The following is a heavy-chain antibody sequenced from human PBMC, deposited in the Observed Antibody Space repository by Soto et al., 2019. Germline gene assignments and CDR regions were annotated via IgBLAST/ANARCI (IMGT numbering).Heavy chain of an antibody. V-gene: IGHV1-46*01. CDR2: INPSSGSA. J-gene: IGHJ4*02. D-gene: IGHD2-2*01. Sequence: ASVKVSCKASGYTFTTYYIHWVRQAPGQGLEWMGIINPSSGSAGYAQKFQVSVTMTRDTPTSTAYMELSSLRHEDTAVYYCAKDGGPAYCNSPGCSAEHFDYWGQGTQVTVSS. CDR1: GYTFTTYY. CDR3: AKDGGPAYCNSPGCSAEHFDY.